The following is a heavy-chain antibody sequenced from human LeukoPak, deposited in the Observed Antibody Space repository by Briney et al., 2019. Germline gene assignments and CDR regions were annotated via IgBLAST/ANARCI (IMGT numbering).Heavy chain of an antibody. D-gene: IGHD1-26*01. Sequence: SETLSLTCTVSGGSISSGSYYWSWIRQPAGRGLEWIGRIYTSGSTNYNPSLKSRVTISVDTSKNQFSLKLSSVTAADTAVYYCASDIVGATWRYYYYGMDVWGQGTTITVSS. CDR3: ASDIVGATWRYYYYGMDV. J-gene: IGHJ6*02. CDR2: IYTSGST. CDR1: GGSISSGSYY. V-gene: IGHV4-61*02.